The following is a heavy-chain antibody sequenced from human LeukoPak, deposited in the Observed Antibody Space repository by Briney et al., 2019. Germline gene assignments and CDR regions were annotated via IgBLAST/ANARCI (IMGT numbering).Heavy chain of an antibody. V-gene: IGHV1-18*01. Sequence: GASVKVSCKASGYTFTSYGISWVRQAPGQGLEWMGWISAYSGNTNYAQKFQERVTITRDMSTSTAYMELSSLRSEDTAVYYCAAEPSADGEDYWGQGTLVTVSS. CDR1: GYTFTSYG. CDR3: AAEPSADGEDY. CDR2: ISAYSGNT. D-gene: IGHD1-26*01. J-gene: IGHJ4*02.